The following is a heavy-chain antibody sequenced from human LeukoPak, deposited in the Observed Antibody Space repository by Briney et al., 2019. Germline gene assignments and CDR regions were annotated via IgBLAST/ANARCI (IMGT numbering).Heavy chain of an antibody. CDR1: GFTFSSYA. J-gene: IGHJ4*02. D-gene: IGHD3-22*01. V-gene: IGHV3-23*01. CDR2: ISGSGGST. Sequence: PGWSLRLSCAASGFTFSSYAMSWVRQAPGKGLEWVSAISGSGGSTYYADSVKGRFTISRDNSKNTVYLQMNSLRPDDTAIYFCARQEARNYYYEGLDYWGQGNLVTVSS. CDR3: ARQEARNYYYEGLDY.